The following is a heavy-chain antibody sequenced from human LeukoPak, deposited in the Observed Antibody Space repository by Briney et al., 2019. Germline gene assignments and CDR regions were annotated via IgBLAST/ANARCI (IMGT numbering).Heavy chain of an antibody. J-gene: IGHJ4*02. Sequence: ASVTVSCKASGYTFTSYGISWVRQAPGQGLEWMGWISAYNGNTNYAQKLQGRVTMTTDTSTSTAYMELRSLRSDDTAVYYCARGHTTGGSSWYRKGLQGGYFDYWGQGTLVTVSS. CDR1: GYTFTSYG. CDR2: ISAYNGNT. D-gene: IGHD6-13*01. V-gene: IGHV1-18*01. CDR3: ARGHTTGGSSWYRKGLQGGYFDY.